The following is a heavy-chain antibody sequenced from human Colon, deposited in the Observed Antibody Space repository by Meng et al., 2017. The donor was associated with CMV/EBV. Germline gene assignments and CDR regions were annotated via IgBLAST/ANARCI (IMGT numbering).Heavy chain of an antibody. V-gene: IGHV5-51*01. D-gene: IGHD1-1*01. CDR2: IYPGDSDT. CDR1: GYSFTSYW. CDR3: ARRAEDERADY. J-gene: IGHJ4*02. Sequence: GGSLRLSCKGSGYSFTSYWIGWVRQMPGKGLEWMGIIYPGDSDTRYSPSFQGQVTISADKSISTAYLQWSSLKASDTAMYYCARRAEDERADYWGQGTLVTVSS.